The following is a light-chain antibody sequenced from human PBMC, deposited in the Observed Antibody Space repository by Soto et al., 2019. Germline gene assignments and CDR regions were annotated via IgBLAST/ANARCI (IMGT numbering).Light chain of an antibody. CDR3: QQSYSSPPT. J-gene: IGKJ1*01. V-gene: IGKV1-39*01. CDR1: QSISSY. Sequence: IQVTLSPSSLSASVGDRVTITCRASQSISSYLTWYQQKPGQAPKLLIYAASSLQSGVPSRFSGSRSGPDFTLTISSLQPEDFATYYCQQSYSSPPTFGQGTKVDIK. CDR2: AAS.